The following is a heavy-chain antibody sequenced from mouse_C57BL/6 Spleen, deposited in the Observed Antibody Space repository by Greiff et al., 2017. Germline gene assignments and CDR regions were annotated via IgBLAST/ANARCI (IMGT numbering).Heavy chain of an antibody. D-gene: IGHD1-1*01. CDR1: GYTFTSYW. CDR2: IDPSDSYT. CDR3: ARSVYYYGSDY. V-gene: IGHV1-59*01. Sequence: VQLQQSGAELVRPGTSVKLSCKASGYTFTSYWMHWVKQRPGQGLEWIGVIDPSDSYTNYNQKFKGKATLTVDTSSSTAYMQLSSLTSEDSAVYYCARSVYYYGSDYWGQGTTLTVSS. J-gene: IGHJ2*01.